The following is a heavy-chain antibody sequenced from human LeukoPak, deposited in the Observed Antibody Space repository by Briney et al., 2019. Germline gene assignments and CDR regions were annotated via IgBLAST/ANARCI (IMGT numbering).Heavy chain of an antibody. CDR2: IWYDGSNK. CDR3: TRVQFTQLHSGGWWDAFNI. J-gene: IGHJ3*02. Sequence: PGGSLRLSCAASGFTFSSYGMHWVRQAPGKGLEWVAVIWYDGSNKYYADSVKGRFTISRDNSKNTLYLQMNSLRAEDTAVYYCTRVQFTQLHSGGWWDAFNIWGQGTMVTVSS. D-gene: IGHD6-19*01. V-gene: IGHV3-33*01. CDR1: GFTFSSYG.